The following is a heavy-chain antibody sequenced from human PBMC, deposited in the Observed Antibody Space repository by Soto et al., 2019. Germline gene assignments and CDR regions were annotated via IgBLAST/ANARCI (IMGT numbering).Heavy chain of an antibody. V-gene: IGHV1-69*13. CDR1: GGTFSSYA. D-gene: IGHD1-26*01. CDR2: IIPIFGTA. CDR3: ARHGGSPTRVGAFDI. Sequence: ASVKVSCKASGGTFSSYANSWVRQAPGQGLEWMGGIIPIFGTANYAQKFQGRVTITADESTSTAYMELSSLRSEDTAVYYCARHGGSPTRVGAFDIWGQGTMVTVSS. J-gene: IGHJ3*02.